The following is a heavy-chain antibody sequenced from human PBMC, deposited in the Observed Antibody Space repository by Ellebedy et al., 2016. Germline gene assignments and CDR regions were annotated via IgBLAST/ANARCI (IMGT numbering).Heavy chain of an antibody. CDR1: GGSFSGYY. V-gene: IGHV4-34*01. Sequence: SETLSLTXAVYGGSFSGYYWSWIRQPPGKGLEWIGYIYYSGSTYYNPSLKSRVTISVDTSKNQFSLKLSSVTAADTAVYYCARESRGIVPAAIDYWGQGTLVTVSS. J-gene: IGHJ4*02. CDR2: IYYSGST. CDR3: ARESRGIVPAAIDY. D-gene: IGHD2-2*01.